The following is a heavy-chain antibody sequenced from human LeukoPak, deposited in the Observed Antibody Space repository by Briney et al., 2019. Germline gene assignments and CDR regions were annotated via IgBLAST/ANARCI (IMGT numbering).Heavy chain of an antibody. CDR1: RGSITNYY. CDR2: VFYSGST. Sequence: PSETLSLTCTISRGSITNYYWSWIRQPPGKGLAWIGYVFYSGSTNYNPSLKSRVTISVDTSKNQFSLKLSSVTAADTAVYYCARVSSRVWSGPYPDYWGQGTLVTVSS. V-gene: IGHV4-59*01. CDR3: ARVSSRVWSGPYPDY. J-gene: IGHJ4*02. D-gene: IGHD3-3*01.